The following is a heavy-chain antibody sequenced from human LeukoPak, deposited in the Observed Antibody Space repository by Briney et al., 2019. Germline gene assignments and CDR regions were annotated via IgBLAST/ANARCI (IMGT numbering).Heavy chain of an antibody. J-gene: IGHJ4*02. Sequence: GASLRLSCAASGFTFSSYAMSWVRQAPGKGLEWVSAISGIGGSTYYADSVKGRFTISRDNSKNTLYLQMNSLRAEDTAVYYCAKAGDGYNYVFGDYWGQGTLVTVSS. CDR1: GFTFSSYA. CDR2: ISGIGGST. D-gene: IGHD5-24*01. V-gene: IGHV3-23*01. CDR3: AKAGDGYNYVFGDY.